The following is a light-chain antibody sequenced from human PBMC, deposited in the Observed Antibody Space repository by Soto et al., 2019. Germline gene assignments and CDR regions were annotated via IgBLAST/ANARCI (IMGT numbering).Light chain of an antibody. CDR3: QQYNNWPEIT. J-gene: IGKJ5*01. V-gene: IGKV3-11*01. CDR1: QSVSSY. CDR2: DAS. Sequence: EIVLTQSPATLSLSPGERATLSCRASQSVSSYLAWYQQKPGQAPRLLIYDASNRATGIPARFSGSGSGTDFTLTINSLQSEDFAVYYCQQYNNWPEITSGQGTRLEIK.